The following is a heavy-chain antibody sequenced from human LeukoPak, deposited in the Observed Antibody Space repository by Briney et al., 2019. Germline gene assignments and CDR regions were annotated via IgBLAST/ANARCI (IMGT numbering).Heavy chain of an antibody. CDR1: GFTFSSYG. V-gene: IGHV3-30*18. CDR2: ISYDVGKK. CDR3: AKDPESSSWYLNWFDP. J-gene: IGHJ5*02. Sequence: GGSLRLSCAASGFTFSSYGMHWVRQAPGKGLEWVAVISYDVGKKYYADSVKGRFTISRDNSKNTLYLQMNSLRAEDTAVYYCAKDPESSSWYLNWFDPWGQGTLVTVSS. D-gene: IGHD6-13*01.